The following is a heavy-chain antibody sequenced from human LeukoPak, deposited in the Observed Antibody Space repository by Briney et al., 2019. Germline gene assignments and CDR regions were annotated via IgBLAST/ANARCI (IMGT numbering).Heavy chain of an antibody. V-gene: IGHV1-18*01. Sequence: ASVKVSCKASGYTFTSYGISWVRQAPGQGLEWMGWISAYNGDTNYAQKLQGRVTMTTDTSTSTAYMELRSLRSDDTAVYYCARYRVSGYYLERFNWFDPWGQGTLVTVSS. J-gene: IGHJ5*02. CDR2: ISAYNGDT. CDR3: ARYRVSGYYLERFNWFDP. D-gene: IGHD3-3*01. CDR1: GYTFTSYG.